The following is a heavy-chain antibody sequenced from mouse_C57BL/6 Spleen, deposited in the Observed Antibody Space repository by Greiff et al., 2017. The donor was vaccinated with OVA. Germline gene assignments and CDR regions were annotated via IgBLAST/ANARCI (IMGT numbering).Heavy chain of an antibody. J-gene: IGHJ3*01. CDR3: ARVETVEGSWFAY. CDR1: GYTFTSYW. V-gene: IGHV1-55*01. D-gene: IGHD1-1*01. Sequence: VKLQQPGAELVKPGASVKMSCKASGYTFTSYWITWVKQRPGQGLEWIGDIYPGSGSTNYNEKFKSKATLTVDTSSSTAYMQLSSLTSEDSAVYYCARVETVEGSWFAYWGQGTLVTVSA. CDR2: IYPGSGST.